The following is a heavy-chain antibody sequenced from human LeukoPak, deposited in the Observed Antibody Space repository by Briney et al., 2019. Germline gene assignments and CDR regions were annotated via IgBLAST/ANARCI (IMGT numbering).Heavy chain of an antibody. V-gene: IGHV3-7*01. CDR2: IKQDGSEK. CDR3: ARYGVCSSISCYPNWFDP. J-gene: IGHJ5*02. D-gene: IGHD2-2*01. CDR1: GFTFSSYW. Sequence: GGSLRLSCAASGFTFSSYWMSWVRQAPGKGLEWVANIKQDGSEKYYVDSVKGRFTISRDNAKNSLYLQMNSLRAEDTAVYYCARYGVCSSISCYPNWFDPWGQGTLVTVSS.